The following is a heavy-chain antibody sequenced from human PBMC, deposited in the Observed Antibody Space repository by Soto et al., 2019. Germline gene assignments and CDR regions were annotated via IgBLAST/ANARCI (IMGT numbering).Heavy chain of an antibody. V-gene: IGHV1-2*04. Sequence: ASVKVSCKASGYTFTGYYIHWVRQAPGQGLEWMGWINPNSGGTNYAQKFQGWVTMTRDTSISTAYMELSRLRSDDTAVYYCARVGFYYYGMDVWGQGTTVTVSS. CDR1: GYTFTGYY. CDR3: ARVGFYYYGMDV. J-gene: IGHJ6*02. CDR2: INPNSGGT.